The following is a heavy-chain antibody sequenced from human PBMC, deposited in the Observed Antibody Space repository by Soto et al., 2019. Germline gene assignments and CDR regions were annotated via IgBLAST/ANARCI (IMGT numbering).Heavy chain of an antibody. CDR1: GGSISSYY. D-gene: IGHD3-16*01. V-gene: IGHV4-59*01. CDR3: ARDQRGSGDEYYFDY. J-gene: IGHJ4*02. Sequence: SETLSLTCTVSGGSISSYYWSWIRQPPGKGLEWIGYIYYSGSTNYNPSLKSRVTISVDTSKNQFSLKLSSVTAADTAVYYCARDQRGSGDEYYFDYWGQGTLVTVSS. CDR2: IYYSGST.